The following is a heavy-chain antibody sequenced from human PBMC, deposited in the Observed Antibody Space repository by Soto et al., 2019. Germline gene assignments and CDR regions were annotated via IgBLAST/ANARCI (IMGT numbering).Heavy chain of an antibody. CDR3: ARHHESGWYGY. Sequence: QLQLQESGPGLVKPSETLSLTCTVSGGSIDKSTYYWCWIRQPPGKALEWIGSIYYSGSTYYYPSFKSXXTXSAXTSRNQFSLKLSSVTAADTAVYYCARHHESGWYGYWGQGTLVTVSS. J-gene: IGHJ4*02. CDR2: IYYSGST. CDR1: GGSIDKSTYY. V-gene: IGHV4-39*01. D-gene: IGHD6-19*01.